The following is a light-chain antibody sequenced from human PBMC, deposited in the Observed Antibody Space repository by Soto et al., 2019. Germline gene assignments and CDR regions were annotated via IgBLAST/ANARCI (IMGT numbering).Light chain of an antibody. CDR3: MQALQTPFT. J-gene: IGKJ4*01. CDR2: LGS. Sequence: DVVMTQSPLSLPVTPGEPASIPCRSSQSLLYSNGNTYLDWYLQKPGQSPQLLIYLGSNRASGVPDRFSGSGSGTDFTLKISRVEAEDVGIYYCMQALQTPFTFGGGTKVEIK. V-gene: IGKV2-28*01. CDR1: QSLLYSNGNTY.